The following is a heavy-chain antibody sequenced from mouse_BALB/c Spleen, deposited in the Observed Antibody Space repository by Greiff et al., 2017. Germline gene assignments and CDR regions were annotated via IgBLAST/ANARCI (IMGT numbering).Heavy chain of an antibody. V-gene: IGHV2-9*02. J-gene: IGHJ3*01. Sequence: VQGVESGPGLVAPSQSLSITCTVSGFSLTSYGVHWVRQPPGKGLEWLGVIWAGGSTNYNSALMSRLSISKDNSKSQVFLKMNSLQTDDTAMYYCARDYDGYYEAWFAYWGQGTLVTVSA. CDR1: GFSLTSYG. CDR2: IWAGGST. CDR3: ARDYDGYYEAWFAY. D-gene: IGHD2-3*01.